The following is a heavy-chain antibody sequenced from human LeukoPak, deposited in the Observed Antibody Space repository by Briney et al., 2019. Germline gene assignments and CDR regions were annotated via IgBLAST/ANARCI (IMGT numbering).Heavy chain of an antibody. Sequence: GGSLRLSCAASGFTFSSYGMHWVRQAPGKGLEWVAVIWYDGSNKYYADSVKGRFTISRDNSKNTLYLQMNSLRAEDTAVYYCARDPKQQLALDYWGQGTLVTVSS. D-gene: IGHD6-13*01. CDR2: IWYDGSNK. V-gene: IGHV3-33*01. CDR1: GFTFSSYG. CDR3: ARDPKQQLALDY. J-gene: IGHJ4*02.